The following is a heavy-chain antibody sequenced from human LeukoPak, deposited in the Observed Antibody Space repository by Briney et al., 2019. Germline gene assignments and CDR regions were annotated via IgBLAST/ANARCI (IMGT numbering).Heavy chain of an antibody. D-gene: IGHD2-15*01. V-gene: IGHV3-66*01. J-gene: IGHJ3*02. Sequence: PGGSLGLSCAASGFTVSSNYMSWVRQAPGKGLEWVSIMYSGGSTYYGGSVKGRFTISRDNSKNTLYLQMNSLRVEDSAVYYCARKYCSGGSCYDAFDIWGQGTMVTVSS. CDR1: GFTVSSNY. CDR3: ARKYCSGGSCYDAFDI. CDR2: MYSGGST.